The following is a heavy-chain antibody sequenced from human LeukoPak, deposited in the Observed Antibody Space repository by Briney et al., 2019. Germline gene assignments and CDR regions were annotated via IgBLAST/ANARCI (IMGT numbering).Heavy chain of an antibody. V-gene: IGHV3-21*01. CDR3: ATSGYSYGYMVDY. D-gene: IGHD5-18*01. Sequence: PGGSLRLSCAASGFTFSSYSMNWARQAPGKGLEWVSSISSSSSYIYYADSVKGRFTISRDNAKNSLYLQMNSLRAEDTAVYYCATSGYSYGYMVDYWGQGTLVTVSS. CDR2: ISSSSSYI. CDR1: GFTFSSYS. J-gene: IGHJ4*02.